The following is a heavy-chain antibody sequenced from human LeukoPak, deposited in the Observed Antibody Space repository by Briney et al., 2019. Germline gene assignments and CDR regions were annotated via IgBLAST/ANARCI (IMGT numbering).Heavy chain of an antibody. CDR3: ARDLIRVTTFYWFDP. Sequence: ASVKVSCKASGYTFTGYYMHWVRQAPGQGLEWMGRINPNSGGTNYAQKFQGRVTMTRDTSISTAYMELSRLRSDDTAVYYCARDLIRVTTFYWFDPWGQGTLVTVSP. D-gene: IGHD3-16*01. CDR2: INPNSGGT. CDR1: GYTFTGYY. J-gene: IGHJ5*02. V-gene: IGHV1-2*06.